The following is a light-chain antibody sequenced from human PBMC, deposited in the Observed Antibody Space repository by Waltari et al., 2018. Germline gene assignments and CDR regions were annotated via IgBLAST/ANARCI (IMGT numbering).Light chain of an antibody. CDR2: GAS. CDR3: QNHERLPAT. J-gene: IGKJ1*01. Sequence: EVVLTQSPGTLSLSPGERATLLCRASQSISRYLVWYQQRPGQAPRLLIYGASIRATGIPDRFSGSGSGTDFTLSISRLEPEDFAVYYCQNHERLPATFGQGTRVEIK. V-gene: IGKV3-20*01. CDR1: QSISRY.